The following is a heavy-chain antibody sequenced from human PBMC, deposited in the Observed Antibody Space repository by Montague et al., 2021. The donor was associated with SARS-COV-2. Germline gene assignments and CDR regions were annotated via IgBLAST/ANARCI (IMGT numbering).Heavy chain of an antibody. Sequence: SETLSLTCAVHGTSFSGYYWNWIRQPPGKGLEWIGEINHGGSTKYSPSLKSRLTISADTSKNQFSLKLTSVAAADTAVYYCARLRDGVVPSPILGVGPYYSYGDMDVWVSGTTITV. D-gene: IGHD3-10*01. CDR1: GTSFSGYY. CDR3: ARLRDGVVPSPILGVGPYYSYGDMDV. CDR2: INHGGST. V-gene: IGHV4-34*01. J-gene: IGHJ6*03.